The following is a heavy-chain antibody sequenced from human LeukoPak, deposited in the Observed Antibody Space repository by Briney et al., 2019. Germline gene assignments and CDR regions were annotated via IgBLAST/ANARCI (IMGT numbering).Heavy chain of an antibody. V-gene: IGHV4-34*01. Sequence: PSETLSLTCAVYGGSFSGYYWNWIRQPPGKGLEWIGEMNHGGSTNYNPSLKSRVTISVDTSKNQFSLKLSSVTAADTAVYYCARHSRYSSGWYANWFDPWGQGTLVTVSS. CDR2: MNHGGST. D-gene: IGHD6-19*01. J-gene: IGHJ5*02. CDR3: ARHSRYSSGWYANWFDP. CDR1: GGSFSGYY.